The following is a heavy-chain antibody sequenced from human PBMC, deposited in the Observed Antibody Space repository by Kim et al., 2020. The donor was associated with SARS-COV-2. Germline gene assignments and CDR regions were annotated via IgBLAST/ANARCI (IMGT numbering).Heavy chain of an antibody. Sequence: GGSLRLSCAASGFSFSTFAMSWVRQAPGTGLQWVSSISGDGDYTYYADSVKGRFTISRDSSRNTLCLQMNSLRAEDTAVYYCTKGVTILVDYGRGFDSWG. CDR1: GFSFSTFA. CDR2: ISGDGDYT. D-gene: IGHD3-16*01. CDR3: TKGVTILVDYGRGFDS. J-gene: IGHJ5*01. V-gene: IGHV3-23*01.